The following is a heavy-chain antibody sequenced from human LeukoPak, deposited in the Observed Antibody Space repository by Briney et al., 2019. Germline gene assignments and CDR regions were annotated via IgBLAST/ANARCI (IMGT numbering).Heavy chain of an antibody. J-gene: IGHJ6*03. CDR3: ARESSGNYYNPLGYMDV. CDR1: GGSISISY. D-gene: IGHD3-10*01. V-gene: IGHV4-4*07. CDR2: IFTSGIT. Sequence: SETLSLTCTVSGGSISISYWNWIRQPAGKGLEWIGRIFTSGITNYAPSLKSRVTMSVDTSKNQFSLNLSSVTAADTAVYYCARESSGNYYNPLGYMDVWGKGTTVTVSS.